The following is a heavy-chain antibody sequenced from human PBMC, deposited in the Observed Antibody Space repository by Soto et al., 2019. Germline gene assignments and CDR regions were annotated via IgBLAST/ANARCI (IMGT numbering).Heavy chain of an antibody. J-gene: IGHJ4*02. CDR3: ARHYGDYRGNFEY. D-gene: IGHD4-17*01. CDR2: IYSGGST. CDR1: GFTVSSNY. V-gene: IGHV3-53*04. Sequence: EVQLVESGGGLVQPGGSLRLSCAASGFTVSSNYMSWVRQAPGKGLEWVSVIYSGGSTYYADSVKGRFTISRHNSKNTLYLQMNSLRAEDTAVYYCARHYGDYRGNFEYWGQGTLVTVSS.